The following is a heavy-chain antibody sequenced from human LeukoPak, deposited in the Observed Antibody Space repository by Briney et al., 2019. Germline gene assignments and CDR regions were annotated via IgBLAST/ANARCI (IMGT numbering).Heavy chain of an antibody. V-gene: IGHV3-11*04. J-gene: IGHJ1*01. CDR1: GFTFSDYY. Sequence: GGSLRLSCVASGFTFSDYYMSWIRQAPGKGLECVSYVSGSSSPIYYADSVKGRFTISRDNAKNSLYLQMNSLRAEDTAVYYCARDLMGATHYFQHWGQGTLVTVSS. D-gene: IGHD1-26*01. CDR3: ARDLMGATHYFQH. CDR2: VSGSSSPI.